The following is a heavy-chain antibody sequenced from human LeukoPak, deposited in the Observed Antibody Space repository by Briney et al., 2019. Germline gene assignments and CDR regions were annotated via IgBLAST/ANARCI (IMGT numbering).Heavy chain of an antibody. CDR2: IYHSGST. D-gene: IGHD4-17*01. V-gene: IGHV4-59*08. CDR3: ARHSDHGDYWDY. J-gene: IGHJ4*02. CDR1: GGSISGYY. Sequence: SETLSLTCTVSGGSISGYYWSWIRQPPGKGLEWIGYIYHSGSTNYNPSLKSRVTISVDTSKNQFSLRLSSVTATDTAVYYCARHSDHGDYWDYWGQGTLVTVSS.